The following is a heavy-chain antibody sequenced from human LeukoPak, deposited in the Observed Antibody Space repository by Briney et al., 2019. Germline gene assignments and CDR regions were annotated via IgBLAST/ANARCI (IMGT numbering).Heavy chain of an antibody. J-gene: IGHJ4*02. CDR2: VNLQGST. Sequence: GSLRLSCAASGFTFSSYSMNWVRQPPGKGLEWIGEVNLQGSTNYNPSLKSRVAISVDKSENHISLKLTSVTAADTAVYYCARVVPAAIHFDYWGQGTLVTVSS. CDR1: GFTFSSYS. CDR3: ARVVPAAIHFDY. D-gene: IGHD2-2*01. V-gene: IGHV4-34*01.